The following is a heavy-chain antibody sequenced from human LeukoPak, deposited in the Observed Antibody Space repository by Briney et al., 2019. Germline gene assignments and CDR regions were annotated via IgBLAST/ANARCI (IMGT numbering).Heavy chain of an antibody. V-gene: IGHV3-30-3*01. CDR1: GFTFSSYA. J-gene: IGHJ5*02. D-gene: IGHD1-26*01. CDR2: ISYDGSNK. CDR3: ARDLGSGSYSIWFDP. Sequence: GGSLRLSCAASGFTFSSYAMRWVRQAPGKGLEWVAVISYDGSNKYYADSVKGRFTISRDNSKNTLYLQMNSLRAEDTAVYYCARDLGSGSYSIWFDPWGQGTLVTVSS.